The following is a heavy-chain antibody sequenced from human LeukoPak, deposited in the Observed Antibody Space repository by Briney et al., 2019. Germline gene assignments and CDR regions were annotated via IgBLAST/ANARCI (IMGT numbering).Heavy chain of an antibody. CDR1: GVSISSYY. CDR3: ARDFRDFGDYRYFDY. CDR2: IYFSGNT. V-gene: IGHV4-59*12. D-gene: IGHD4-17*01. Sequence: SETLSLTCTVSGVSISSYYWSWIRQPPGKGLEWIGSIYFSGNTYYNLSLKSRVTISVDTSKNQFSLKMSSVTAADTAVYYCARDFRDFGDYRYFDYWGQGTLVTVSS. J-gene: IGHJ4*02.